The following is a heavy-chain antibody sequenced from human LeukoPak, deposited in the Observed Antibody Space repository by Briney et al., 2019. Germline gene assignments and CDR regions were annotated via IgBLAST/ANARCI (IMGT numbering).Heavy chain of an antibody. CDR2: INPSGGST. J-gene: IGHJ4*02. CDR3: AREDSSGYYYYYFDY. Sequence: GASVKVSCKASGYTLTSYYMHWVRRAPGQGLEWMGIINPSGGSTSYAQKFQGRVTMTRDTSTSTVYMELSSLRSEDTAVYYCAREDSSGYYYYYFDYWGQGTLVTVSS. D-gene: IGHD3-22*01. CDR1: GYTLTSYY. V-gene: IGHV1-46*01.